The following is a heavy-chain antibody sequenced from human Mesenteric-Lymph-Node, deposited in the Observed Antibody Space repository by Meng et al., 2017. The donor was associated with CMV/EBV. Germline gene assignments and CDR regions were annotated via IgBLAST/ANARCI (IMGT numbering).Heavy chain of an antibody. Sequence: ASVKVSCKASGNTFTSYDINWVRQGTGQGLEWMGWMNANSGSTGYAQKFQGRLTMTRDTSTSTAYMELSSLRSEDTAVYYCARDEHYYYGMDVWGQGTTVTVSS. CDR2: MNANSGST. CDR3: ARDEHYYYGMDV. CDR1: GNTFTSYD. J-gene: IGHJ6*02. V-gene: IGHV1-8*01.